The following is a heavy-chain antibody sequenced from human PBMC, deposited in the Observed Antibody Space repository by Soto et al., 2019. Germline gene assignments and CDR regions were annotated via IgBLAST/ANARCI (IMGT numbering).Heavy chain of an antibody. Sequence: QVQLVESGGGVVQPGRSLRLSCAASGFTFSSYAMHWVRQAPGKGLEWVAVISYDGSNKYYADSVKGRFTISRDNSKNTLYLQMNSLRAEDTAVYYCARDLIAVAGTEGAFEIWGQVTMVTVSS. CDR3: ARDLIAVAGTEGAFEI. V-gene: IGHV3-30-3*01. D-gene: IGHD6-19*01. J-gene: IGHJ3*02. CDR1: GFTFSSYA. CDR2: ISYDGSNK.